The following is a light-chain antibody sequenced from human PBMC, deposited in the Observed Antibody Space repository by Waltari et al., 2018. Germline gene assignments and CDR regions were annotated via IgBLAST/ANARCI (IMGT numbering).Light chain of an antibody. CDR3: QQRSNWPPA. J-gene: IGKJ4*01. CDR2: DVS. CDR1: QSVSSY. Sequence: EIVLTQSPDTLSLSPGERATLSCRASQSVSSYLAWYQQKPGQAPRLLIYDVSNRAPGIPARFSGSGSGTDFTLTISSLEPEDFAVYYCQQRSNWPPAFGGGTKVEIK. V-gene: IGKV3-11*01.